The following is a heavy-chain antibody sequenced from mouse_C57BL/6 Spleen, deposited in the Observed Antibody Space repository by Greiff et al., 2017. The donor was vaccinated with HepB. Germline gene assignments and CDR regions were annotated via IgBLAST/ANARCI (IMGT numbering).Heavy chain of an antibody. CDR2: INPNNGGT. J-gene: IGHJ3*01. CDR1: GYTFTDYY. Sequence: EVQLQQSGPELVKPGASVKISCKASGYTFTDYYMNWVKQSPGKSLEWIGDINPNNGGTSYNQKFKGKATLTVDKSSSTAYMELSSLTSEDSAVYYGERDRYPRADWGQGTLVTVSA. CDR3: ERDRYPRAD. D-gene: IGHD2-14*01. V-gene: IGHV1-26*01.